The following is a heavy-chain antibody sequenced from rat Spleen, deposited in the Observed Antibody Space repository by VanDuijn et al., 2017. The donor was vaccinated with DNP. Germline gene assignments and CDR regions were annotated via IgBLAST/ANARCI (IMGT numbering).Heavy chain of an antibody. CDR2: ISYDGTDT. J-gene: IGHJ2*01. CDR3: AGRPPPTRGPFDY. V-gene: IGHV5-7*01. Sequence: EVLLVESGGGLVQPGRSLKLSCAASGFTFSDHNMAWVRQAPKKGLEWVATISYDGTDTYYRDSVKGRFIISRDNAKSTLSLQMDSLRSEDTATYYCAGRPPPTRGPFDYWGQGIMVTVSS. CDR1: GFTFSDHN. D-gene: IGHD1-4*01.